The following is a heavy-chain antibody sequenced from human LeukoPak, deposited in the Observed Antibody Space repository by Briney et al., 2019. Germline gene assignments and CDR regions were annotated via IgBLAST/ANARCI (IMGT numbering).Heavy chain of an antibody. CDR2: IYYSGST. CDR3: ARGSAYCSGGSCYEFDY. V-gene: IGHV4-59*01. CDR1: GGSISSYY. D-gene: IGHD2-15*01. J-gene: IGHJ4*02. Sequence: SETLSLTCTVSGGSISSYYWSWIRQPPGKGLEWIGYIYYSGSTNYNPSLKSRVTISVDTSKNQFSLKLSSVTAAGTAVYYCARGSAYCSGGSCYEFDYWGQGTLVTVSS.